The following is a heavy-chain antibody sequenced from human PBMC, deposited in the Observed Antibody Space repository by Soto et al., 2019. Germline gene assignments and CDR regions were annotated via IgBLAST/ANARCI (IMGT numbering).Heavy chain of an antibody. J-gene: IGHJ4*02. CDR2: ISGSGGNT. CDR3: ARGLGSYDGSAFYYPKGDFDY. V-gene: IGHV3-23*01. D-gene: IGHD3-22*01. CDR1: GFTFSSYA. Sequence: EVQLLESGGGLVQPGGSLRLSCAASGFTFSSYAMSWVRQAPGKGLEWVSAISGSGGNTDYADSVKGRFPISRDNSRNTLYLQMNSLRAEDTALYYCARGLGSYDGSAFYYPKGDFDYWGQGTLVTVSS.